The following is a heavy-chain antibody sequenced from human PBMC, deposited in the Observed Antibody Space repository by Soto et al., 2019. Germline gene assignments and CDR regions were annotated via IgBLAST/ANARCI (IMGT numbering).Heavy chain of an antibody. V-gene: IGHV1-46*03. CDR3: ARDGLRVTTKRYYYYYMDV. CDR2: INPSGGST. Sequence: ASVKVSCKASGYTFTSYYMHWVRQAPGQGLEWMGIINPSGGSTSYAQKFQGRVTMTRDTSTSTVYMELSSLRSEDTAVYYCARDGLRVTTKRYYYYYMDVWGKGTTVTVSS. CDR1: GYTFTSYY. D-gene: IGHD4-4*01. J-gene: IGHJ6*03.